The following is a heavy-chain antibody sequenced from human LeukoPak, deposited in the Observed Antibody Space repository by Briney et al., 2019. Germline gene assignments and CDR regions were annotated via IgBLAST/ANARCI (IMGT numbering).Heavy chain of an antibody. J-gene: IGHJ4*02. Sequence: GGSLRLSCAASGFTFSSYSMNWVRQAPGKGLEWVSSTSSSSSYIYYADSVKGRFTISRDNAKNSLYLQMNSLRAEDTAVYYCARDRTSSGWYYFDYWGQGTLVTVSS. CDR3: ARDRTSSGWYYFDY. CDR1: GFTFSSYS. CDR2: TSSSSSYI. V-gene: IGHV3-21*01. D-gene: IGHD6-19*01.